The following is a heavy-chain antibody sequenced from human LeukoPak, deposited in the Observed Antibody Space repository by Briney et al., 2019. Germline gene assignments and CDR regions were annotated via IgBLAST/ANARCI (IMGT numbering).Heavy chain of an antibody. CDR2: FYNSGST. V-gene: IGHV4-59*01. CDR1: GDSISIFY. D-gene: IGHD6-19*01. CDR3: AKMGYSTGWLPRAAFDI. J-gene: IGHJ3*02. Sequence: PSETLSLTCTVSGDSISIFYWSWVRQPPGKGRGWIAFFYNSGSTNYNPSLKSRVTISADTSKNQFSLRLSSVTAADTALYYCAKMGYSTGWLPRAAFDIWGQGTMVTVSS.